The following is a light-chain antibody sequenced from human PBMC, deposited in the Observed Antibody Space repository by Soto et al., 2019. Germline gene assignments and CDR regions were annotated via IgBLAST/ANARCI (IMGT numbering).Light chain of an antibody. V-gene: IGKV3-11*01. J-gene: IGKJ4*01. Sequence: EIVLTQSPATLSLSPGNRATLSCRASRSVSGYLAWYQQKPGQAPSLLIYDASNRATGIPARFSGSGSGTDFTLTITLLEPEDFAVYYCQQRSNWPSTFGGGTKVEI. CDR1: RSVSGY. CDR3: QQRSNWPST. CDR2: DAS.